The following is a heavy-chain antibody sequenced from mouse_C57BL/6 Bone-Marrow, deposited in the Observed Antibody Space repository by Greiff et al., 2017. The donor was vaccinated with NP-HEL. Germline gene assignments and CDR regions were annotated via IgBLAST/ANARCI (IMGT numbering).Heavy chain of an antibody. J-gene: IGHJ2*01. CDR2: IDPENGDT. Sequence: EVQLQQSGAELVRPGASVKLSCTASGFNIKDDYMHWVKQRPEQGLEWIGWIDPENGDTEYASNFQGKATITADTSSNTAYLQLSSLTSEDTAVYYCTTPITTVVAPYWGQGTTLTVSS. D-gene: IGHD1-1*01. V-gene: IGHV14-4*01. CDR3: TTPITTVVAPY. CDR1: GFNIKDDY.